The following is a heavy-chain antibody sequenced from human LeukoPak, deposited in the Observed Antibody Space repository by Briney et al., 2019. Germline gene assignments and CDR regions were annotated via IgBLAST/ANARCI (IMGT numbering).Heavy chain of an antibody. V-gene: IGHV1-18*04. CDR1: GGTFSSYA. CDR3: ARDVYDFWSGPVRDY. Sequence: ASLKVSCKASGGTFSSYANSGVRQAPGQGLEWMGWISAYNGNTNYAQKLQGRVTMTTDTSTSTAYMELRSLRSDDTAVYYCARDVYDFWSGPVRDYWGQGTLVTVSS. CDR2: ISAYNGNT. D-gene: IGHD3-3*01. J-gene: IGHJ4*02.